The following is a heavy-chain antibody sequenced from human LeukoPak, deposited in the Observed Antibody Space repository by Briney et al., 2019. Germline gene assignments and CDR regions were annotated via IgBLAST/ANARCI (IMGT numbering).Heavy chain of an antibody. CDR3: ARYYYDSSAYYGHFDY. CDR1: GGSISSGDYY. J-gene: IGHJ4*02. Sequence: SQTLSLTCTVSGGSISSGDYYWSWIRQPPGKGLEWIGYIYYSGSTNYNPSLKSRVTISVDTSKNQFSLKLSSVTAADTAVYYCARYYYDSSAYYGHFDYWGQGTLVTVSS. CDR2: IYYSGST. V-gene: IGHV4-61*08. D-gene: IGHD3-22*01.